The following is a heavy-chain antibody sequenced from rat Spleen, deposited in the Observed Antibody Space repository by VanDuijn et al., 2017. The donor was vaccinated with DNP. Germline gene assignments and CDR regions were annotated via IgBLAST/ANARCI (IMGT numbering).Heavy chain of an antibody. CDR2: ITYDGGST. V-gene: IGHV5-22*01. Sequence: EVQLVDSGGDLVQPGRSLKLSCAASGFTFSDYYMAWVRQAPTKGLEWVAYITYDGGSTYYRDSVKGRFTISRDNAKNTLYLQMNSLRSEDLATYYCVRWNSGHFDYWGQGVMVPVSS. CDR3: VRWNSGHFDY. D-gene: IGHD4-3*01. CDR1: GFTFSDYY. J-gene: IGHJ2*01.